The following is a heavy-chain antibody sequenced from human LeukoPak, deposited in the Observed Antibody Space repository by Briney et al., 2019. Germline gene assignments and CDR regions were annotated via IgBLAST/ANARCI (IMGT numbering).Heavy chain of an antibody. CDR2: IIPIFGTA. CDR1: GGTFSSYA. CDR3: ARGGGELEDWPIDY. V-gene: IGHV1-69*13. D-gene: IGHD1-7*01. J-gene: IGHJ4*02. Sequence: SVKVSCKASGGTFSSYAISWVRQAPGQGLEWMGGIIPIFGTANYAQKFQGRVTITADESTSTAYMELRSLRSEDTAVYYCARGGGELEDWPIDYWGQGTLVTVSS.